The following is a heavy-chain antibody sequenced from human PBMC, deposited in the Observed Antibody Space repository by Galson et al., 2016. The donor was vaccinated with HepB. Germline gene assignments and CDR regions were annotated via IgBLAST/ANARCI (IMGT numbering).Heavy chain of an antibody. V-gene: IGHV3-9*02. Sequence: SLRLSCAVSGFSSEDYAMHWVRQFPGKGLEGVAGISWNGGNMAYADSVKGRFIISRDNAKNLLYLQMNSLRMANVDPVDTATYYCAHFYYGMDVWGQGTTVTVSS. CDR1: GFSSEDYA. CDR2: ISWNGGNM. CDR3: ATYYCAHFYYGMDV. D-gene: IGHD5-18*01. J-gene: IGHJ6*02.